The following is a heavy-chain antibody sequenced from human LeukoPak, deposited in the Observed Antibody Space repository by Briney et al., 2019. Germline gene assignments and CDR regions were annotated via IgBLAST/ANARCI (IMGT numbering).Heavy chain of an antibody. V-gene: IGHV1-46*01. D-gene: IGHD1-7*01. CDR2: INPSGGST. J-gene: IGHJ3*02. CDR3: ARDAKIKYNWNSLDAFDI. CDR1: GYTFTSYY. Sequence: ASVKVSCKASGYTFTSYYMHWVRQAPGQGLEWMGIINPSGGSTSYAQKFQGRVTITADESTSTAYMELSSLRSEDTAVYYCARDAKIKYNWNSLDAFDIWGQGTMVTVSS.